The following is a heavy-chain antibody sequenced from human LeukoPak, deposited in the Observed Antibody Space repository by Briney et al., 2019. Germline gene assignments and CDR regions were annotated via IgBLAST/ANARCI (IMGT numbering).Heavy chain of an antibody. CDR2: ISGSGAYT. CDR1: GFTFSSYT. J-gene: IGHJ1*01. D-gene: IGHD3-10*01. CDR3: AKYFASGSYYKLPH. V-gene: IGHV3-23*01. Sequence: GGSLRLSCAASGFTFSSYTMSWVRQAPGKGLEGVSTISGSGAYTYYADSVKGRFTISRDNYKNTLYLQMNSLRAEDTAVYYCAKYFASGSYYKLPHWGQGTLVTVSS.